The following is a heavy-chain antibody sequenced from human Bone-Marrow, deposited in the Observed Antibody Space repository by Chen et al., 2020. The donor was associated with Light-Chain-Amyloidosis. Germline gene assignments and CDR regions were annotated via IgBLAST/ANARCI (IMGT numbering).Heavy chain of an antibody. D-gene: IGHD6-13*01. V-gene: IGHV4-4*07. Sequence: QVQLQESGPGLVKPSETLSLTCTVSGGSISSYYWSWIRQPAGKGLEWIGRIYTSGSTNYNPSLTCRVTMSVDTSKNQFSLKLSSVTAADTAVYYCARSSSSWYEEYYYYYYYMDVWGKGTTVTVSS. CDR1: GGSISSYY. CDR3: ARSSSSWYEEYYYYYYYMDV. J-gene: IGHJ6*03. CDR2: IYTSGST.